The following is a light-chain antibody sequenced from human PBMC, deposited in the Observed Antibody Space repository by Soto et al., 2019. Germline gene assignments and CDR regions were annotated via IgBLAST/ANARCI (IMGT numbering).Light chain of an antibody. V-gene: IGKV1-5*01. CDR3: QQYNSYE. Sequence: DIQMTQSPSTLSASIRDSITITCRASQSMSTWLAWYQQKPGKAPKLLIYDASALESGVPSRFSGSGSGTEFTLTINSLQPDDIATYYCQQYNSYEFGQGTKVDIK. J-gene: IGKJ1*01. CDR1: QSMSTW. CDR2: DAS.